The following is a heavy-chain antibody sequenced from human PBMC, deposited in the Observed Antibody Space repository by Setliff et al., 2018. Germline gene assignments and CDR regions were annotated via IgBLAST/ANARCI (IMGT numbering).Heavy chain of an antibody. V-gene: IGHV1-18*01. CDR3: ARAPSVELVTIRTNSWFTY. CDR2: ISVYNGDT. Sequence: VKVSCKASGYTFRNYAFAWVRQAPGQGLEWVGWISVYNGDTNYAQKFQGRVTLTTDTSTSTAYMELRSLTSDDSAFYYCARAPSVELVTIRTNSWFTYWGQGTLVTVS. D-gene: IGHD5-18*01. CDR1: GYTFRNYA. J-gene: IGHJ4*02.